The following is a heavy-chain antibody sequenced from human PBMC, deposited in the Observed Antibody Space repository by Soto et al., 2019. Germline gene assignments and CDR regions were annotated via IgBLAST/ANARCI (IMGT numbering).Heavy chain of an antibody. V-gene: IGHV3-33*01. CDR2: IWYDGSNK. CDR1: GFTFSSYG. D-gene: IGHD3-10*01. J-gene: IGHJ4*02. CDR3: ARDLWRLDY. Sequence: QVQLVESGGGVVQPGRSLRLSCAASGFTFSSYGMHWVRQAPGKGLEWVAVIWYDGSNKYYADSVKGRFTISRDKSKNTLYLQMNSLRAEDTAVYYCARDLWRLDYWGQGTLVTVSS.